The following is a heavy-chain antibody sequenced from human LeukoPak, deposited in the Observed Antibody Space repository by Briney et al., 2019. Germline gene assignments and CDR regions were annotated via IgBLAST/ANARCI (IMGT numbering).Heavy chain of an antibody. CDR2: MNPNSGNP. CDR3: ASAFDYVWGSYLSYNWFDP. V-gene: IGHV1-8*01. Sequence: ASVKVSCKAAGYTFTTYDINWVRQATGQGLEWMGWMNPNSGNPGYAQKFQVRVTMTRNTSISTAYMELSSLRSEDTAVYYCASAFDYVWGSYLSYNWFDPWGQGTLVTVSS. J-gene: IGHJ5*02. CDR1: GYTFTTYD. D-gene: IGHD3-16*02.